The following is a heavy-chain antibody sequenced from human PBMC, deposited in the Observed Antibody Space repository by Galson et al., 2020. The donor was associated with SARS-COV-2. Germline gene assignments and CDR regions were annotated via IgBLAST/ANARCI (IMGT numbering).Heavy chain of an antibody. V-gene: IGHV3-30-3*01. J-gene: IGHJ4*02. CDR1: GFTFSSYA. CDR2: ISYDGSNK. D-gene: IGHD4-17*01. CDR3: ARITVTTDQNDY. Sequence: GESLKISCAASGFTFSSYAMHWVRQAPGKGLEWVAVISYDGSNKYYADSVKGRFTISRDNSKNTLYLQMNSLRAEDTAVYYCARITVTTDQNDYWGQGTLVTVSS.